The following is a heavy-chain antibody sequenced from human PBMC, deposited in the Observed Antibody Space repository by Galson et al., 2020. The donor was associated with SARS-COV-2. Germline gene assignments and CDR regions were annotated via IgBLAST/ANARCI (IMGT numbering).Heavy chain of an antibody. CDR3: ARARGGSYYYFDY. J-gene: IGHJ4*02. V-gene: IGHV3-30*04. Sequence: GSLRLSCAASGFTFSSYAMHWVRQAPGKGLEWVAVISYDGSNKYYADSVKGRFTISRDNSKNTLYLQMNSLRAEDTAVYYCARARGGSYYYFDYWGQGTLVTVSS. D-gene: IGHD1-26*01. CDR1: GFTFSSYA. CDR2: ISYDGSNK.